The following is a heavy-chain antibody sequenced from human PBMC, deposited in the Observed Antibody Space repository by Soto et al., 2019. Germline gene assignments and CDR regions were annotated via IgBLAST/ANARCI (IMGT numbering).Heavy chain of an antibody. Sequence: GGSLRLSCAASGFPFPSYAIIWIRQVPGRGLEWVSGLYGSGRGIHYADSVKGRFTISRDNSAYTVYLQMNNLRVEDTATYYCAKDAVSGDGVWLAHDWGQGTVVTVSS. J-gene: IGHJ4*02. CDR3: AKDAVSGDGVWLAHD. CDR2: LYGSGRGI. D-gene: IGHD4-17*01. V-gene: IGHV3-23*01. CDR1: GFPFPSYA.